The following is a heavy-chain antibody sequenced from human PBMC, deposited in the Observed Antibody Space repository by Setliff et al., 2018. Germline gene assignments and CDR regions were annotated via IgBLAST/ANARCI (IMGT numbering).Heavy chain of an antibody. Sequence: PSETLSLTCTVSGGSISSDNDLWSGLRQSPGKGLEWIAYIDYRGRAYYTPSLKSRVSISVDTSKNQFSLRLSSVTAADTAVYYCAREVVNPISSDAFDIWGQGTMVTVSS. CDR3: AREVVNPISSDAFDI. J-gene: IGHJ3*02. D-gene: IGHD2-2*01. CDR2: IDYRGRA. V-gene: IGHV4-30-4*08. CDR1: GGSISSDNDL.